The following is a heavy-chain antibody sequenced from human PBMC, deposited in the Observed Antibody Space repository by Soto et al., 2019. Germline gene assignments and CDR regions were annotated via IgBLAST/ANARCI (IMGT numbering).Heavy chain of an antibody. J-gene: IGHJ4*02. CDR3: ARGLYYYGSGSYYIFDY. CDR2: IYHSGST. CDR1: AGSISSGGDS. D-gene: IGHD3-10*01. V-gene: IGHV4-30-2*01. Sequence: SETLSLTCAVSAGSISSGGDSWSWLRQPPGKGLEWIGYIYHSGSTYYTPSLKSRVTISVDRSKNQFSLKLSSVTAADTAVYYCARGLYYYGSGSYYIFDYWGQGTPVTVSS.